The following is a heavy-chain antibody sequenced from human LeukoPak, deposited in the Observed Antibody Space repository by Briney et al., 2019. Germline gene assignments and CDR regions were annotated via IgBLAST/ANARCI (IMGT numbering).Heavy chain of an antibody. CDR1: GYTFIDFY. CDR3: ARVSSITYRDWFDP. J-gene: IGHJ5*02. V-gene: IGHV1-2*02. CDR2: INPENGGT. D-gene: IGHD3-10*01. Sequence: ASVKVSCKASGYTFIDFYMHWVRQAPGQGLEWMGWINPENGGTNYAQKFQGRVTMTRDTSISTAYMELSRLRSDDTAAYYCARVSSITYRDWFDPWGRGTLVTVSS.